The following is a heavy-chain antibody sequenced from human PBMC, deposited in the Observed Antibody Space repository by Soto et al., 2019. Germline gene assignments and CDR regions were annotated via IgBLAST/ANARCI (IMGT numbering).Heavy chain of an antibody. D-gene: IGHD2-2*01. CDR1: GFTFSSYW. CDR3: ASLSLVIYQNFWFDP. Sequence: PGGSLRLSCAASGFTFSSYWMSWVRQAPGKGLEWVANIKQDGSEKYYVDSVKGRFTISRDNAKNSLYLQMNSLRAEDTAVYYWASLSLVIYQNFWFDPGGRGTLVTVP. CDR2: IKQDGSEK. V-gene: IGHV3-7*01. J-gene: IGHJ5*02.